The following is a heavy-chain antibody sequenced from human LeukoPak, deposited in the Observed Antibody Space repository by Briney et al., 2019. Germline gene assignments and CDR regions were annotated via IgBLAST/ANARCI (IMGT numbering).Heavy chain of an antibody. D-gene: IGHD2-15*01. CDR2: IYESGQTT. V-gene: IGHV3-23*01. J-gene: IGHJ4*02. Sequence: GGSLRLSCVGSGFTFSSHAMSWVRQAPEKGLEWVSGIYESGQTTHYADSVKGRFSISRDNSKNTLFLQMNSLRAEDTAVYYCAKGVDYCSGGSCPADYWGPGTLVTVSS. CDR3: AKGVDYCSGGSCPADY. CDR1: GFTFSSHA.